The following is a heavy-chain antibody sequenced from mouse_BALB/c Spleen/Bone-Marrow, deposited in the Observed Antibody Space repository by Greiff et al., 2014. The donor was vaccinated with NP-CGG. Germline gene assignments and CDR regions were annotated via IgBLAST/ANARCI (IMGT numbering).Heavy chain of an antibody. CDR3: TKPSFYYGSSHWYFDV. D-gene: IGHD1-1*01. V-gene: IGHV14-3*02. CDR1: GFNIKDTY. J-gene: IGHJ1*01. Sequence: VQLQQSGAELAKPGASVKLSCTASGFNIKDTYMHWVKQRPEQGLEWIGRIDPANGDTKYDPKFQGKATITADTSSNTAYLQLSSLTSEDTAVYYCTKPSFYYGSSHWYFDVWGAGTTVTVSS. CDR2: IDPANGDT.